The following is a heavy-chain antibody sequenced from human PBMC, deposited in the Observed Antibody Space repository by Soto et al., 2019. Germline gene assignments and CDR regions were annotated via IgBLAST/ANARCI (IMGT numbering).Heavy chain of an antibody. D-gene: IGHD6-6*01. Sequence: GGSLRLSCAASGFTFSSYAMSWVRQAPGKGLEWVSAISGSGGSTYYADSVKGRFTISRDNSENTLYLQMNSLRAEDTAVYYCAKHAYSSSYKDYYYYGMDVWGQGTTVTVSS. CDR1: GFTFSSYA. CDR2: ISGSGGST. CDR3: AKHAYSSSYKDYYYYGMDV. V-gene: IGHV3-23*01. J-gene: IGHJ6*02.